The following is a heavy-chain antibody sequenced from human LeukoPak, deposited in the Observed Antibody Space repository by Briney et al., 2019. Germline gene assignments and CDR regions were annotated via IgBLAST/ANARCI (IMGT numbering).Heavy chain of an antibody. Sequence: PGGSLRLSCAASGFTFSSYEMNWVRQAPGKGLEWVSYISSSGSTIYYADSVKGRFTISRDNAKNSLYLQMNSLRAEDTAVYYCARDLLPRHYYDSSGYYGVDYWGQGTLVTVSS. J-gene: IGHJ4*02. CDR2: ISSSGSTI. D-gene: IGHD3-22*01. V-gene: IGHV3-48*03. CDR3: ARDLLPRHYYDSSGYYGVDY. CDR1: GFTFSSYE.